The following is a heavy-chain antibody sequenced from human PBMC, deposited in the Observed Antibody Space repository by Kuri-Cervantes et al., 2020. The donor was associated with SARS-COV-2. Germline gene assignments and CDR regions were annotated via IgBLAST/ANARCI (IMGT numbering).Heavy chain of an antibody. V-gene: IGHV1-46*01. Sequence: ASVKVSCKASGYTFTSYYMHWVRQAPGQGLEWMGIINPSGGSTSYAQKFQGRVTMTRDTSTSTAYMELRSLRSDDTAVYYCARSIEMAPGLYTLKGNYYYYYYMDVWGKGTTVTDSS. CDR1: GYTFTSYY. D-gene: IGHD5-24*01. CDR2: INPSGGST. J-gene: IGHJ6*03. CDR3: ARSIEMAPGLYTLKGNYYYYYYMDV.